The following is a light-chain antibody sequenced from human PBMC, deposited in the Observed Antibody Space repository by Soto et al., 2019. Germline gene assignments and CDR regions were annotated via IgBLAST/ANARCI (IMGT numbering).Light chain of an antibody. CDR1: QSISIN. Sequence: VMTQSPATLSVSPGERATLSCRASQSISINLAWYQQKPGQAPSLLIYGASTRAPGITVRLSGSGSGTDFTLTISSLQSEDFAVYDCQQYNHWPWTFGQGTKVEIE. CDR2: GAS. CDR3: QQYNHWPWT. J-gene: IGKJ1*01. V-gene: IGKV3-15*01.